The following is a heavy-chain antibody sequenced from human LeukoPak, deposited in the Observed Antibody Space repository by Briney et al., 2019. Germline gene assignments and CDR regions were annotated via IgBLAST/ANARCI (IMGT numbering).Heavy chain of an antibody. Sequence: GRSLRLSCAASGFTFDDYAMHWVRHAPGKGLEWVSGISWNSGSIGYADSVKGRFTISRDNAKNSLYLQMNSLRAEDTALYYCAKGAYWELLTSSFDYWGQGTLVTVSS. J-gene: IGHJ4*02. D-gene: IGHD1-26*01. CDR1: GFTFDDYA. CDR3: AKGAYWELLTSSFDY. V-gene: IGHV3-9*01. CDR2: ISWNSGSI.